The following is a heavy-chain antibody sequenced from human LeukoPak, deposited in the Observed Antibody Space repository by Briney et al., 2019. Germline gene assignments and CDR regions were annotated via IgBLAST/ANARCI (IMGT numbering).Heavy chain of an antibody. CDR2: ISSSSGYI. Sequence: PGGSLRLSCAASGFTFSSFSMNWVRQAPGKGLEWVSSISSSSGYIYYADSVKGRFTLSRDNAKNSLYLQMSSLRAEDTAVYCCARDSGAGGYFYYYYTDVWGKGTTVTVSS. V-gene: IGHV3-21*01. J-gene: IGHJ6*03. CDR1: GFTFSSFS. CDR3: ARDSGAGGYFYYYYTDV. D-gene: IGHD3-10*01.